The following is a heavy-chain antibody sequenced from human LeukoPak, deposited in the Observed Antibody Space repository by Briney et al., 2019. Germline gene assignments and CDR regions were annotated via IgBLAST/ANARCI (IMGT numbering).Heavy chain of an antibody. D-gene: IGHD3-22*01. CDR3: ARVGSSVVALYYYYYGMDV. Sequence: SETLSLTCAVSGGSISSSNWWSWVRQPPGKGLEWIGEIYHSGSTSYNPSLKSRVTISVDKSKNQFSLKLSSVTAADTAVYYCARVGSSVVALYYYYYGMDVWGQGTTVTVSS. CDR2: IYHSGST. V-gene: IGHV4-4*02. J-gene: IGHJ6*02. CDR1: GGSISSSNW.